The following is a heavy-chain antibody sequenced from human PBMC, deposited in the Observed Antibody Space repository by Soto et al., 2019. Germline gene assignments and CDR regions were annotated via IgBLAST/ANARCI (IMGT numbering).Heavy chain of an antibody. CDR2: INVDNGNT. CDR3: ARDGRYRYGSYSHYGMYV. Sequence: QIQLVQSGADVRKPGASVKVSCTASGYTFTTYAMHWVRQAPGHRLEWMGWINVDNGNTKYSQNFQGRVTITRDTSSSTAYRELSGLIYGETGVYFCARDGRYRYGSYSHYGMYVWGHGTTVIVSS. D-gene: IGHD3-16*02. V-gene: IGHV1-3*01. CDR1: GYTFTTYA. J-gene: IGHJ6*02.